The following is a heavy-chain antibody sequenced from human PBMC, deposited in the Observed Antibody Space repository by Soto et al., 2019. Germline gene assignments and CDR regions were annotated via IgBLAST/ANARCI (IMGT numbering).Heavy chain of an antibody. CDR3: ARDWVGSSWYGGPLDNYYYYGMDV. CDR2: IKQDGSEK. CDR1: GFTFSSYW. V-gene: IGHV3-7*01. J-gene: IGHJ6*02. D-gene: IGHD6-13*01. Sequence: GGSLRLSCAASGFTFSSYWMTWVRQAPGKGLEWVANIKQDGSEKYYVDSVKGRFTISRDNAKNSLYLQMNSPRAEDTAVYYCARDWVGSSWYGGPLDNYYYYGMDVWGQGTTVTVSS.